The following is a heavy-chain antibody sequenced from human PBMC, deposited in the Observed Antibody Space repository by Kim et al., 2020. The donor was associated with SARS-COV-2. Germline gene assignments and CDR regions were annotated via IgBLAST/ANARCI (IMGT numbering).Heavy chain of an antibody. Sequence: ASVKVSCKASGYTFTSYYMHWVRQAPGQGLERMGIINPSGGSTSYAQKFQGRVTMTRDTSTSTVYMELSSLRSEDTAVYYCARGSPVYYDILTGYYRDYWGQGTLVTVSS. CDR3: ARGSPVYYDILTGYYRDY. CDR2: INPSGGST. J-gene: IGHJ4*02. V-gene: IGHV1-46*01. CDR1: GYTFTSYY. D-gene: IGHD3-9*01.